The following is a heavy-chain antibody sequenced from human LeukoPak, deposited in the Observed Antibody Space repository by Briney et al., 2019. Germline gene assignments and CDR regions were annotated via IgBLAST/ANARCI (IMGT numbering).Heavy chain of an antibody. J-gene: IGHJ4*02. CDR1: GFSFSNYD. CDR3: VRAPHGDYFDY. V-gene: IGHV3-13*01. Sequence: PGGSLRLSCAASGFSFSNYDMHWVRQATGKGLERVSAMSTSGDTYYPGSVKGRFTISRENAKNSLYLQMNSLRAGDTAVYYCVRAPHGDYFDYWGQGTLVTVSS. D-gene: IGHD2-8*01. CDR2: MSTSGDT.